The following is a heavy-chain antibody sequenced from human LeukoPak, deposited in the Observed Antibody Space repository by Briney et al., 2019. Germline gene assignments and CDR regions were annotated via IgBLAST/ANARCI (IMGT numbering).Heavy chain of an antibody. D-gene: IGHD4/OR15-4a*01. V-gene: IGHV3-9*01. CDR3: ARRAGAYSHPYDY. Sequence: GGSLRLSCAASGFTFDDYAMHWVRQAPGKGLEWVSGISWNSGHKGYADSVKGRFTISRDNSKNTLYLQMNSLRAEDTAVYYCARRAGAYSHPYDYWGQGTLVTVSS. J-gene: IGHJ4*02. CDR1: GFTFDDYA. CDR2: ISWNSGHK.